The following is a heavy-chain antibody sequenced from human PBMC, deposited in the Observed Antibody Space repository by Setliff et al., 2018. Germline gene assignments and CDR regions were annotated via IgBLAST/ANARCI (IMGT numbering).Heavy chain of an antibody. CDR3: ARSPANGGHDAFDA. Sequence: SLRLSCAASGFTFSTYSMHWVRQAPGKGLEWVSSISDSSIYIYYVDSVKGRFTISRDNAQNSLYLQMDSLRAEDTAVYYCARSPANGGHDAFDAWGQGTMVTVSS. CDR1: GFTFSTYS. V-gene: IGHV3-21*01. D-gene: IGHD6-25*01. CDR2: ISDSSIYI. J-gene: IGHJ3*01.